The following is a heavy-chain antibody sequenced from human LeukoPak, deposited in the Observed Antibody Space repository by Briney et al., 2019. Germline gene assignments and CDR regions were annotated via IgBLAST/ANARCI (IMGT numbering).Heavy chain of an antibody. V-gene: IGHV4-39*07. Sequence: SQCLSLTSTVAGGSISSSSYYCGWLRQPPVKGLEWIGRIYYSGSTYYNPSLKSRVTISVDTSKNQFSLELSSVTAADTAVYYCARDLTIFGVVTINDAFDIWGQGTMVTVSS. CDR1: GGSISSSSYY. CDR2: IYYSGST. CDR3: ARDLTIFGVVTINDAFDI. D-gene: IGHD3-3*01. J-gene: IGHJ3*02.